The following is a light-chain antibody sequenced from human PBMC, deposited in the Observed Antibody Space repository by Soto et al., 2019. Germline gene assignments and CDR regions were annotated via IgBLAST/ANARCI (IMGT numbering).Light chain of an antibody. CDR2: DAS. Sequence: DIQMTQSPSSLSASVGDRVTITCQASQDISNYLNWYQQKPGKAPKLLIYDASNLETGVPSRFSGSGSGTDFTFNIRSLQAEDIATFFCQQYDNVPWTFGQGTKVEIK. CDR1: QDISNY. J-gene: IGKJ1*01. CDR3: QQYDNVPWT. V-gene: IGKV1-33*01.